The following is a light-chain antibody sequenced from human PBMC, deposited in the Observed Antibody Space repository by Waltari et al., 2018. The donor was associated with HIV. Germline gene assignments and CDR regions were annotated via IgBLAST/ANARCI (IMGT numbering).Light chain of an antibody. CDR3: AAWDDSLSGRV. Sequence: QSVLTQPPSASGTPGQRVTISCSGSSSHIGSNYVYWYQPLPGTAPKLLIYRNNQRPSGVPVRFAGSKSGTSASLAISGLRSEDEADYYCAAWDDSLSGRVFGGGTKLTVL. CDR1: SSHIGSNY. V-gene: IGLV1-47*01. J-gene: IGLJ3*02. CDR2: RNN.